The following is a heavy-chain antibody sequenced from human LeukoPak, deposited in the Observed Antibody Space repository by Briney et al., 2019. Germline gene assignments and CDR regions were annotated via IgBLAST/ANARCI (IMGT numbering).Heavy chain of an antibody. CDR2: INSDGSST. J-gene: IGHJ5*02. Sequence: GGSLRLSCAASGFTFSSYWMHWVRQAPGKGLVWVSRINSDGSSTTYADSVKGRFTISRDNAKNTLYLQMNSLRAEDTAVYYCARDLYSGSQDPHNWFAPWGQGALVTVSS. D-gene: IGHD1-26*01. CDR1: GFTFSSYW. CDR3: ARDLYSGSQDPHNWFAP. V-gene: IGHV3-74*01.